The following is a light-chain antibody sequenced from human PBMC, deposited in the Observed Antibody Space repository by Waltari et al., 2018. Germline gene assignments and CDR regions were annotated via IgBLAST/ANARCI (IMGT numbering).Light chain of an antibody. CDR3: MIWRSGASE. Sequence: QAVLTQPSSLSASPGASASLTCTLRSGVNVANHRLYWYQQKPGSPPKYLLRYKSESDKQQGSGVPSRFSGSKDASANAGILLISGLQSEDEADYYCMIWRSGASEFGGGTKLTVL. V-gene: IGLV5-45*03. CDR2: YKSESDK. J-gene: IGLJ2*01. CDR1: SGVNVANHR.